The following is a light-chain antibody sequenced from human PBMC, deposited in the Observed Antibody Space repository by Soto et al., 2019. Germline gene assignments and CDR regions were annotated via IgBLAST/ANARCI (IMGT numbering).Light chain of an antibody. V-gene: IGLV2-14*01. J-gene: IGLJ1*01. CDR2: EVT. Sequence: QSALTQPASVSGSPGQTITISCTGTSSDIGGYNAVSWYQHHPGKAPKLIIYEVTHRPSGVSARFSGSKSGNTASLTISGLQAEDEADYYCSSFADTNNSVFGRGTKVTVL. CDR1: SSDIGGYNA. CDR3: SSFADTNNSV.